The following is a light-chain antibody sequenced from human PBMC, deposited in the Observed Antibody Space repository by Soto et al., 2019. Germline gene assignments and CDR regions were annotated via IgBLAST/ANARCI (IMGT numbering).Light chain of an antibody. J-gene: IGLJ2*01. Sequence: QSALTQPASVSGSPGQSITISCTGTSSDVGGYNYVSWYQQHPGKAPKLMIYDVSNRPSGVSNLFSGSKSGNTASLTISGLQAEDEADYYCSSYTSSCTLFFGGGTKLTVL. CDR2: DVS. CDR1: SSDVGGYNY. CDR3: SSYTSSCTLF. V-gene: IGLV2-14*01.